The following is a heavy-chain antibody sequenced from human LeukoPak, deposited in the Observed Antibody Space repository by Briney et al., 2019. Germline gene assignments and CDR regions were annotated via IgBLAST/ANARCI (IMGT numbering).Heavy chain of an antibody. CDR2: IHCDGSNK. D-gene: IGHD3-10*01. Sequence: PGGSLRLSCAVSGFTFSSYVMGWVRQAPGKGLDWVAFIHCDGSNKYYADSVRGRFTISRDNSKNTLFLHMNSLRAEDTAVYSCAKGYYGSGSYGWFDYWGQGTLVTVSS. CDR3: AKGYYGSGSYGWFDY. V-gene: IGHV3-30*02. CDR1: GFTFSSYV. J-gene: IGHJ4*02.